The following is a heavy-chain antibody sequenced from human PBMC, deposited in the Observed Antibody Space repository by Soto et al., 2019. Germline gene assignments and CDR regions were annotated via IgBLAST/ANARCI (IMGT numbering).Heavy chain of an antibody. CDR1: GGSIISGGYY. CDR2: IYYSGST. D-gene: IGHD3-3*01. Sequence: SETLSLTCTVSGGSIISGGYYWSSIHQHPGKGLEWIGYIYYSGSTYYNPSLKSRVTISVDTSKNQFSLKLSSVTAADTAVYYCARSREVSIFGVVITNYFDYWGQGTLVTVSS. J-gene: IGHJ4*02. CDR3: ARSREVSIFGVVITNYFDY. V-gene: IGHV4-31*03.